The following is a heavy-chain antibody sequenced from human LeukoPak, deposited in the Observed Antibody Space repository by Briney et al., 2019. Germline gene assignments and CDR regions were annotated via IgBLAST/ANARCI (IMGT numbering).Heavy chain of an antibody. J-gene: IGHJ2*01. Sequence: PGGSLRLSCAASGLTFSDHYMDWVRQAPGKGLEWVGRMRNKINRYTTEYAASVKGRFTISGDDSKNSLYLQMNSLKTEDTAVYYCVRALFPSVAAAANHYYFDLWGRGTLVTVSS. D-gene: IGHD6-13*01. CDR2: MRNKINRYTT. V-gene: IGHV3-72*01. CDR1: GLTFSDHY. CDR3: VRALFPSVAAAANHYYFDL.